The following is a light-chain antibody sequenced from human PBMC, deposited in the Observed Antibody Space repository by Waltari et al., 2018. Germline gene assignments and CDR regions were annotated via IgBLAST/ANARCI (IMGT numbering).Light chain of an antibody. V-gene: IGKV3-11*01. CDR2: AAS. J-gene: IGKJ4*01. Sequence: EIVLTQSPATLSLSPGERATLSCRASQPVTSYLAWYQQKSGQAPRLLIYAASNRAAGIPARFSGKGSGTNFTLTISGLETEDFAVYYCQQRSNWPLTFGGGTRLEIK. CDR1: QPVTSY. CDR3: QQRSNWPLT.